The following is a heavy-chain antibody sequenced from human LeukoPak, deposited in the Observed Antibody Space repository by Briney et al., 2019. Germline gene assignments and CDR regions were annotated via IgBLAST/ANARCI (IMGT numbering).Heavy chain of an antibody. CDR2: INHSGST. V-gene: IGHV4-34*01. CDR3: ARGGHGVVPASRDDNRFDP. D-gene: IGHD2-2*01. CDR1: GGSFSGYY. Sequence: PSETLSLTCAVYGGSFSGYYWSWIRQPPGKGLEWIEEINHSGSTNYNPSLKSRVTISVDTSKNQFSLKLSSVTAADTAVYYCARGGHGVVPASRDDNRFDPWGQGTLVTVSS. J-gene: IGHJ5*02.